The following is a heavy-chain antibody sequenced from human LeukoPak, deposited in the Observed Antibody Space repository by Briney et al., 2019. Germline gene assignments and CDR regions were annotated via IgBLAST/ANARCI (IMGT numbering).Heavy chain of an antibody. CDR3: AKDGGGSGQANYFDY. V-gene: IGHV3-23*01. CDR2: ISGSGSGGST. D-gene: IGHD3-10*01. J-gene: IGHJ4*02. CDR1: GFTFSSSA. Sequence: GSLRLSCAASGFTFSSSAMSWVRQAPGKGLEWVSSISGSGSGGSTYYADSVKGRFTISRDNSKNTLYLQMNSLRAEDTAVYYCAKDGGGSGQANYFDYWGQGTLVTVSS.